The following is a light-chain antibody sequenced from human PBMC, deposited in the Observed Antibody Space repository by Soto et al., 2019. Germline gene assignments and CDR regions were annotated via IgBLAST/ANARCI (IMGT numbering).Light chain of an antibody. V-gene: IGKV1-39*01. CDR1: QSISNY. Sequence: DLQMTQSPSSLSASVGDRVTITCRASQSISNYLNWYQQKPGKAPKLLIYAASSLQSGDPSRFSGSGSGTDFTLTISSLQPEDFATYYCQQSYSAITFGQGTRLQIK. CDR3: QQSYSAIT. J-gene: IGKJ5*01. CDR2: AAS.